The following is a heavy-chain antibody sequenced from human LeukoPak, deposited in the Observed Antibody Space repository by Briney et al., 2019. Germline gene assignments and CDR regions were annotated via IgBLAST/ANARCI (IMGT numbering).Heavy chain of an antibody. Sequence: SVKVSCKASGGTFSSYAISWVRQAPGQGLEWMGGIIPIFGTANYAQKFQGRVTITADESTSTAYMELSSLRSEDTAVYYCARGANYYDSSGYFWFDPWGQGTLVTVSS. V-gene: IGHV1-69*01. D-gene: IGHD3-22*01. CDR1: GGTFSSYA. J-gene: IGHJ5*02. CDR2: IIPIFGTA. CDR3: ARGANYYDSSGYFWFDP.